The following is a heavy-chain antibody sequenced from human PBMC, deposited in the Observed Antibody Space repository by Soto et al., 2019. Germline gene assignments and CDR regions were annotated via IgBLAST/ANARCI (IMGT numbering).Heavy chain of an antibody. CDR2: MSYDGSDT. CDR3: TIVRVADSALDH. Sequence: GGPLRLSYICSGFIFSNNGMHWVRQTPGKGLEWVAFMSYDGSDTFYADSVKGRFTISRDNSKNTLFLHMSNLRAEDTAMYYCTIVRVADSALDHWGQGTLVTVSS. J-gene: IGHJ4*02. CDR1: GFIFSNNG. V-gene: IGHV3-30*02. D-gene: IGHD3-10*02.